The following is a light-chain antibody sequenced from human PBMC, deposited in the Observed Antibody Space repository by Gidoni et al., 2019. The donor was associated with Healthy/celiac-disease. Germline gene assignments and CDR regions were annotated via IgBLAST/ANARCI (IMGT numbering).Light chain of an antibody. Sequence: EIVLTQSPGTLSLSPGERATLSCRASQSVSGSYLAWYRQKPGQAPRLLIYGTSSRATGIPDRFSGSGSGTDFTLTISRLEPEDFAVYYCQQYGSSPWTFXQXTKVEIK. CDR2: GTS. J-gene: IGKJ1*01. CDR3: QQYGSSPWT. V-gene: IGKV3-20*01. CDR1: QSVSGSY.